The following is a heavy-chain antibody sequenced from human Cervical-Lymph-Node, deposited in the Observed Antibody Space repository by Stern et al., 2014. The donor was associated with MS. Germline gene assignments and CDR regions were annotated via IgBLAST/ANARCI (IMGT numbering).Heavy chain of an antibody. Sequence: EVQLVESGGGLVTPGGSLRLSCAASGFTFSDYSMNWVRQAPGKGLEWVSSITNSGASMHCGDSVKGRFTISRDNAKNTLYLQMDSLSAEDTATYFCASTLHGGLYNWFDPWGQGTLVTVSS. CDR2: ITNSGASM. V-gene: IGHV3-21*01. J-gene: IGHJ5*02. CDR3: ASTLHGGLYNWFDP. CDR1: GFTFSDYS. D-gene: IGHD2-2*01.